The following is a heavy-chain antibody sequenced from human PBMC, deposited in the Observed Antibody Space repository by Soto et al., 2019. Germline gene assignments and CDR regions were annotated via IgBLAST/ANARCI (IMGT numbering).Heavy chain of an antibody. CDR2: MNPNSGNT. D-gene: IGHD6-13*01. V-gene: IGHV1-8*01. CDR1: GYTFTSYD. CDR3: ARYDEAAGYYYYYYGMDV. J-gene: IGHJ6*02. Sequence: SVKVSCKASGYTFTSYDINWVRQATGQGLEWMGWMNPNSGNTGYAQKFQGRVTMTRNTSISTAYMKLSSLRSEDTAVYYCARYDEAAGYYYYYYGMDVWGQGTTVTGSS.